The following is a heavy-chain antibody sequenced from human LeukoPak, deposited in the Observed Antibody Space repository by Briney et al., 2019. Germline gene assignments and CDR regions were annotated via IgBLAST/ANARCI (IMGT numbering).Heavy chain of an antibody. D-gene: IGHD3-22*01. CDR2: ISYDGRDQ. Sequence: SGGSLRLSCVASGFSLRGYAMHWVRQAPGEGGLEWVTMISYDGRDQYYADSVKGRFTISRDNSKNTLYLQMNSLRAEDTAVYYCARDQGDYYDSSGYFNYGMDVWGQGTTVTVSS. J-gene: IGHJ6*02. CDR1: GFSLRGYA. V-gene: IGHV3-30-3*01. CDR3: ARDQGDYYDSSGYFNYGMDV.